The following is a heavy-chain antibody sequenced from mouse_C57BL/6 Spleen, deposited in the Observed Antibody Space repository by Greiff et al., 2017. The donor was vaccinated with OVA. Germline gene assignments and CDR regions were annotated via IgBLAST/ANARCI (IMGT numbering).Heavy chain of an antibody. V-gene: IGHV3-6*01. CDR2: ISYDGST. Sequence: EVQLQESGPGLVKPSQSLSLTCSVSGYSITSCYYWYWIRQFPGNKLEWMGYISYDGSTNYNPSLKNRITITRDTSKNQFFLKLNSVTTEDTATYYCARGRYYGSSLYWYFDVWGTGTTVTVSS. CDR1: GYSITSCYY. J-gene: IGHJ1*03. CDR3: ARGRYYGSSLYWYFDV. D-gene: IGHD1-1*01.